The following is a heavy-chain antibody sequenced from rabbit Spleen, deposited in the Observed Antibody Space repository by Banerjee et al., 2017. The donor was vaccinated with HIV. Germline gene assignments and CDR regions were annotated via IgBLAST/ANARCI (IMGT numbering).Heavy chain of an antibody. J-gene: IGHJ4*01. CDR3: ARDSAGREDFNL. D-gene: IGHD4-2*01. Sequence: QSLEESGGDLVKPGASLTLTCTASGFSFSTSYWICWVRQAPGKGLEWTACIDVSRSGATHYASWAKGRFTVSKTSSTTVTLQMTSLTAADTATYFCARDSAGREDFNLWGPGTLVTVS. V-gene: IGHV1S40*01. CDR2: IDVSRSGAT. CDR1: GFSFSTSYW.